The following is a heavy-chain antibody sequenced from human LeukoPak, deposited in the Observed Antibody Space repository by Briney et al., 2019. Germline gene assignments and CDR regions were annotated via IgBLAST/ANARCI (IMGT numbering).Heavy chain of an antibody. CDR3: AKRDSSGYFYFDY. V-gene: IGHV3-23*01. D-gene: IGHD3-22*01. CDR1: GFTFSSYG. Sequence: GGSLRLSCAGSGFTFSSYGMSWVRQAPGKGLEWVSAITGNGGGTFYADSVKGRFTISRDNSKSTLYMQMNSLRAEDTAVYYCAKRDSSGYFYFDYWGQGTLVTVSS. J-gene: IGHJ4*02. CDR2: ITGNGGGT.